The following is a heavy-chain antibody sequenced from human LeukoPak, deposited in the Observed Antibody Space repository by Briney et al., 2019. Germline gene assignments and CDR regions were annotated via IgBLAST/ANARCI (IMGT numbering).Heavy chain of an antibody. V-gene: IGHV3-7*01. J-gene: IGHJ2*01. D-gene: IGHD3-9*01. CDR2: IKQDGSEK. CDR3: ARETDILTGYYLWYFDL. CDR1: GFTFSSYW. Sequence: GGSLRLSCAASGFTFSSYWMSWVRQAPGKGLEWVANIKQDGSEKYYVDSVKGRFTISRDNAKNSLYLQMNSLRAEDTAVYYCARETDILTGYYLWYFDLWGRGTLVTVSS.